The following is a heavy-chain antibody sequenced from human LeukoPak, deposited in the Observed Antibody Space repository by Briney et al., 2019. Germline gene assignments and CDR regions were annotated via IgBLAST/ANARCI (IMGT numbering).Heavy chain of an antibody. J-gene: IGHJ6*03. CDR2: IWYDGSNK. V-gene: IGHV3-33*01. Sequence: PGRSLRLSCAASGFTFSSYGMHWVRQAPGKGLEWVAVIWYDGSNKYYADSVKGRFTISRDNSKNTLYLQMNSLRAEDTAVYYCARGRLPWGSPSYYYYYMDVWGKGTTVTVSS. CDR3: ARGRLPWGSPSYYYYYMDV. CDR1: GFTFSSYG. D-gene: IGHD7-27*01.